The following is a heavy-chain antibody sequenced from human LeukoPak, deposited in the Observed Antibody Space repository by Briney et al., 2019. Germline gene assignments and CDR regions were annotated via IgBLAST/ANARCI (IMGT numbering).Heavy chain of an antibody. CDR2: ISGSGGST. D-gene: IGHD3-10*01. Sequence: GGSLRLSCAASGFTFSSYGMSWVRQAPGKGLEWVSAISGSGGSTYYADSVKGRFTISRDNSKNTLYLQMNSLRAEDTAVYYCAKDSSPYYYGSTAGLWGQGTLVTVSS. CDR3: AKDSSPYYYGSTAGL. CDR1: GFTFSSYG. V-gene: IGHV3-23*01. J-gene: IGHJ4*02.